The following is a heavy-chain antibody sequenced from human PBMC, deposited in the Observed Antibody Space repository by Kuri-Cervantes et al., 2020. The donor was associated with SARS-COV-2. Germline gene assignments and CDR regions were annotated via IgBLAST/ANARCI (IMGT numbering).Heavy chain of an antibody. CDR2: ISGSGGST. CDR3: AKADWANYYYYYGMDV. V-gene: IGHV3-23*01. J-gene: IGHJ6*02. Sequence: LSLTCAASGFTFSSYAMSWVRQAPGKGLEWVSAISGSGGSTYYADSVKGRFTISRDNSKNTLYLQMNSLRAGDTAVYYCAKADWANYYYYYGMDVWGQGTTVTVSS. CDR1: GFTFSSYA. D-gene: IGHD3-9*01.